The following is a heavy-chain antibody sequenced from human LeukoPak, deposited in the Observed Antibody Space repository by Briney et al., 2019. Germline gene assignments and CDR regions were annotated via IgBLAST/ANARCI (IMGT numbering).Heavy chain of an antibody. V-gene: IGHV1-18*01. CDR2: ISAYNGNT. Sequence: GASVKVSCKASGYTFTSYGISWVRQAPGQGLEWMGWISAYNGNTNYAQKLQGRVTMTTDTSTGTAYMELRSLRSDDTAVYYCASLIAAAGRYGMDVWGQGTTVTVSS. CDR1: GYTFTSYG. CDR3: ASLIAAAGRYGMDV. J-gene: IGHJ6*02. D-gene: IGHD6-13*01.